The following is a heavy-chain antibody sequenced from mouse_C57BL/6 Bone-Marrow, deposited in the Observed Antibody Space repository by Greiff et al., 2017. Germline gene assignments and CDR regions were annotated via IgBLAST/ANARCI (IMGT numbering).Heavy chain of an antibody. J-gene: IGHJ2*01. Sequence: QVQLQQFGAELVRPGSSVKLSCKASGYTFTSYWMDWVKQRPGQGLEWIGNIYPSDSETHYNQKFKDKATLTVDKSSSTAYMQLSSLTSEDSAVYYCARGVGWYFDYWGQGTTLTVSS. D-gene: IGHD1-1*02. CDR1: GYTFTSYW. V-gene: IGHV1-61*01. CDR3: ARGVGWYFDY. CDR2: IYPSDSET.